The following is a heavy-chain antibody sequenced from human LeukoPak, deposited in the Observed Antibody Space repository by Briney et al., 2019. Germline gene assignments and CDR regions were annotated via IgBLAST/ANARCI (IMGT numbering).Heavy chain of an antibody. CDR2: INPSGGST. CDR3: ARGSGAAGAKRSLMDY. CDR1: GYTFTSYY. D-gene: IGHD6-13*01. Sequence: ASVKVSCKASGYTFTSYYMHWVRQAPGQGLEWMGIINPSGGSTSYAQKFQGRVTMTRDMSTSTVYMELSSLRPEDTAVYYCARGSGAAGAKRSLMDYWGQGTLVTVSS. V-gene: IGHV1-46*01. J-gene: IGHJ4*02.